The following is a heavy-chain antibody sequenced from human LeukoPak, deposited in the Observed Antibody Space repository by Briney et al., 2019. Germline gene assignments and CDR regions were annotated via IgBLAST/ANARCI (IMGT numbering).Heavy chain of an antibody. J-gene: IGHJ4*02. CDR1: GFTFSSYA. V-gene: IGHV3-23*01. CDR3: AKVSYHDTSGSFCFDY. CDR2: ISGSGDNT. Sequence: GGSLRLSCAASGFTFSSYAMSWVRQAPGKGLEWVSGISGSGDNTYYADSVKGRFTISRDNSRNTLYVQVNSLGTEDTAAYYCAKVSYHDTSGSFCFDYWGPGTLVTVSS. D-gene: IGHD3-22*01.